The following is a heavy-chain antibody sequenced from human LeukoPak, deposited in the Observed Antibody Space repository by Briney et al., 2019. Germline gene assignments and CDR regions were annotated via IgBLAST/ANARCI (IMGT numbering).Heavy chain of an antibody. CDR1: GYTFTSYG. CDR2: ISVYNGNT. CDR3: ATDGPWGPLGFFRV. D-gene: IGHD3-16*01. Sequence: GASVKVSCKASGYTFTSYGISWVRQAPGQGLEWMGWISVYNGNTNYAQKFQDRVTMTTDTSTSTTYMELSSLRSEDTAVYYCATDGPWGPLGFFRVWGQGTLVTVSS. J-gene: IGHJ4*02. V-gene: IGHV1-18*01.